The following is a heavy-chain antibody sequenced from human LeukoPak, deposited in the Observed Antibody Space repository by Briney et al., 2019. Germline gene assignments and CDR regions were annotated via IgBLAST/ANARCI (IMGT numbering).Heavy chain of an antibody. CDR2: IYYSGST. CDR3: ARLYYYGSGSYPLYYFDC. D-gene: IGHD3-10*01. CDR1: GGSISSGGYY. J-gene: IGHJ4*02. Sequence: SQTLSLTCTVSGGSISSGGYYWSWIRQHPGKGPEWIGYIYYSGSTYYNPSLKSRVTISVDTSKNQFSLKLSSVTAADTAVYYCARLYYYGSGSYPLYYFDCWGQGTLVTVSS. V-gene: IGHV4-31*03.